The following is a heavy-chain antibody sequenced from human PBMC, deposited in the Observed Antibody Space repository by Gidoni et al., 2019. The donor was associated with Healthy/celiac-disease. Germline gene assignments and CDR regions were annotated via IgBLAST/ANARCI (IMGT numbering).Heavy chain of an antibody. V-gene: IGHV4-34*01. Sequence: QVQLQQWGAGLLKPSETMSLTCAVAGGSFSGYYWSWIRQPPGKGLGWIGEINHRGSTNYNPSLKSRVTISVDTSKNQFSLKLSSVTAADTAVYYCARAFSDAVAGTFDYWGQGTLVTVSS. J-gene: IGHJ4*02. D-gene: IGHD6-19*01. CDR1: GGSFSGYY. CDR2: INHRGST. CDR3: ARAFSDAVAGTFDY.